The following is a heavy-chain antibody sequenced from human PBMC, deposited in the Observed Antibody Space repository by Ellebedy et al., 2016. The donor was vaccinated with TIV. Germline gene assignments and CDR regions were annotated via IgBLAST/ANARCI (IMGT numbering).Heavy chain of an antibody. CDR3: AREVGGYSYGYDY. J-gene: IGHJ4*02. D-gene: IGHD5-18*01. V-gene: IGHV1-2*04. Sequence: AASVKVSCKASGYTFTGYYMHWVRQAPGQGLEWMGWINPNSGGTNYAQKFQGWVTMTRDTSISTAYMELSRLRSDDTAVYYCAREVGGYSYGYDYWGQGTLVTVSS. CDR1: GYTFTGYY. CDR2: INPNSGGT.